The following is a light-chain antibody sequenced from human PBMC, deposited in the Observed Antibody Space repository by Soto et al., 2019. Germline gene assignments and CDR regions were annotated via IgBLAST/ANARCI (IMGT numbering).Light chain of an antibody. V-gene: IGKV3-20*01. Sequence: EIVLTQSPGTLSLSPGERATLSCRASLSVSSSYLAWYQQKPGQAPRLLIYGASSRATGIPDRFSGSGSGTDFTLTISRLEPEDFAVYYCQQYGSSPGTFGGGTKVDIK. CDR1: LSVSSSY. CDR2: GAS. CDR3: QQYGSSPGT. J-gene: IGKJ4*01.